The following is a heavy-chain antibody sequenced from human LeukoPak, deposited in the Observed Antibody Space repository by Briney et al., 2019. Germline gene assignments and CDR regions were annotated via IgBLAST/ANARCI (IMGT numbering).Heavy chain of an antibody. Sequence: SETLSLTCAVYGASFSNYYWTWIRQPPGKGLEWIGEINHSGSTSYNPSLKSRVYMSIDTSKSQFSLKLISVTAADTAMYYCARGQEEWEAPRRAVNFDSWGRGTLVTVSS. V-gene: IGHV4-34*01. CDR2: INHSGST. D-gene: IGHD1-26*01. CDR1: GASFSNYY. CDR3: ARGQEEWEAPRRAVNFDS. J-gene: IGHJ4*02.